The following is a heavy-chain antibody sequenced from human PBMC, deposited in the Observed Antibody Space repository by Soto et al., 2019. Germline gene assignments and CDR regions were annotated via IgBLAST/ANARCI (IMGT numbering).Heavy chain of an antibody. V-gene: IGHV3-53*01. J-gene: IGHJ4*02. CDR3: ARETPTVSRGIVDG. Sequence: EVQLVESGGGLIQPGGSLRLSCAASGVTVSSSYMTWVRQAPGKGLEWVSVIYGGGTTYYANSVRGRFTISRDNSKNPLYLQMNSLRAEDTAVYYCARETPTVSRGIVDGWGQGTLVTVSS. D-gene: IGHD4-17*01. CDR1: GVTVSSSY. CDR2: IYGGGTT.